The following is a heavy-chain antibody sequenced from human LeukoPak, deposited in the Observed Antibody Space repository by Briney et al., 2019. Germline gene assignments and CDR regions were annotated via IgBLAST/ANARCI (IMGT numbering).Heavy chain of an antibody. CDR2: ISGSGGST. V-gene: IGHV3-23*01. D-gene: IGHD1-1*01. J-gene: IGHJ4*02. Sequence: GGSLRLSCAASGFTFSNYAMSWVRQAPGNGLEWVSGISGSGGSTYYADSVKGRFTISRDNSKNTLFLQMNSLRAEDTAVYYCTHLYFAGGVRWGQGTLVTVSS. CDR3: THLYFAGGVR. CDR1: GFTFSNYA.